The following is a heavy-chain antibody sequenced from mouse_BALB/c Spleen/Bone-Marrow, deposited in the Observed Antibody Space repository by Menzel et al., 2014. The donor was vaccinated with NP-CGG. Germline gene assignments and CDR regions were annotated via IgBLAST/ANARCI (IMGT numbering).Heavy chain of an antibody. CDR3: ARRQLGPAWFAY. CDR1: GYTFTEYT. D-gene: IGHD3-2*01. Sequence: EVQLQQSRPELVKPGTSVKISCKTSGYTFTEYTIHWVKQSHGKSLEWIGGINPNNGVTAYNQKFRGKATLTVDKSSSTAYMELRSLTSEDSAVYYCARRQLGPAWFAYWGQGTLVTVS. CDR2: INPNNGVT. J-gene: IGHJ3*01. V-gene: IGHV1-18*01.